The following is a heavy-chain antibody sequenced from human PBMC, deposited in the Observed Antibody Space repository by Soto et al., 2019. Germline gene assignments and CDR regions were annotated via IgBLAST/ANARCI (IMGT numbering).Heavy chain of an antibody. D-gene: IGHD2-15*01. J-gene: IGHJ5*02. Sequence: GGSLRLSCAASGFTFSSYAMSWVRQAPGKGLEWVSAISGSGGSTYYADSVKGRFTISRDNSKNTLYLQMNSLRAEDTAVYYCSPVGPLLPHHHDYNWFDPWGQGTLVTVSS. CDR3: SPVGPLLPHHHDYNWFDP. CDR1: GFTFSSYA. V-gene: IGHV3-23*01. CDR2: ISGSGGST.